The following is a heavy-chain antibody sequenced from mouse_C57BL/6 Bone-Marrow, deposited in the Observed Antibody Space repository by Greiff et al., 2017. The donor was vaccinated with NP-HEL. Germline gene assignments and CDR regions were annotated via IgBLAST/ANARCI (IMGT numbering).Heavy chain of an antibody. CDR1: GYTFTSYW. V-gene: IGHV1-59*01. Sequence: QVHVKQPGAELVRPGTSVKLSCKASGYTFTSYWMHWVKQRPGQGLEWIGVIDPSDSYTNYNQKFKGKATLTVDTSSSTAYMQLRSLTSEDSAVYYCARATGTRDYWGQGTTLTVSS. CDR2: IDPSDSYT. D-gene: IGHD4-1*02. J-gene: IGHJ2*01. CDR3: ARATGTRDY.